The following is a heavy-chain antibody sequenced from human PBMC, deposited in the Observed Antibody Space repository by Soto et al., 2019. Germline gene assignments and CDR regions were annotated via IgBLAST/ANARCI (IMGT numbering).Heavy chain of an antibody. CDR3: ARDDLRYFDWSYLTAFDI. V-gene: IGHV3-21*01. Sequence: PGGSLRLSCAASGFTFSSYSMNWVRQAPGKGLEWVSSISSRSTYIYYADSVKGRFTISRDNAKNSLYLQMNSLRAEDTAVYYCARDDLRYFDWSYLTAFDIWGQGTIVTVSS. D-gene: IGHD3-9*01. CDR2: ISSRSTYI. J-gene: IGHJ3*02. CDR1: GFTFSSYS.